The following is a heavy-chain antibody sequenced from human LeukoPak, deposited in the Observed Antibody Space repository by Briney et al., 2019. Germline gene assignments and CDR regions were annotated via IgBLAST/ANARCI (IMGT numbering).Heavy chain of an antibody. J-gene: IGHJ3*02. CDR1: GGSFSGYY. CDR2: INHSGST. V-gene: IGHV4-34*01. Sequence: SEALSLTCAVYGGSFSGYYWSWIRQPPGKGLEWIREINHSGSTNYNPSLKSRVTISVDTSKNQFSLKLSSVTAADTAVYYCARGVLKAGAFDIWGQGTMVTVSS. CDR3: ARGVLKAGAFDI.